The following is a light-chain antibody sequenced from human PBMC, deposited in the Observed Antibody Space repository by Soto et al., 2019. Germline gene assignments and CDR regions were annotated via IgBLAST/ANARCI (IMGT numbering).Light chain of an antibody. V-gene: IGLV2-8*01. J-gene: IGLJ2*01. Sequence: QSVLTQPPSASGSPGQSVTISCAGTSSDVGGYNSVSWYQQHPGKAPKLMIYEVTTRPSGVPDRFSGSKSGNTASLTVSGLQADEEAAYYCSSYSGGSRFVFGGGTKLTVL. CDR2: EVT. CDR3: SSYSGGSRFV. CDR1: SSDVGGYNS.